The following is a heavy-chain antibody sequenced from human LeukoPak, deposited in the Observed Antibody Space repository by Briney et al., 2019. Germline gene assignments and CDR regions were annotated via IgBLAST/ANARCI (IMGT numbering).Heavy chain of an antibody. D-gene: IGHD6-13*01. J-gene: IGHJ6*02. CDR3: AKDRGQQLVWSGMDV. CDR2: ISGSGGTT. CDR1: GFAFITYA. Sequence: GGSLRLSCAASGFAFITYAMSWVRQAPGKGLEWVSAISGSGGTTYYADSVKGRFTISRDNSKNTLYLQMNSLRAEDTAVYYCAKDRGQQLVWSGMDVWGQGTTVTVSS. V-gene: IGHV3-23*01.